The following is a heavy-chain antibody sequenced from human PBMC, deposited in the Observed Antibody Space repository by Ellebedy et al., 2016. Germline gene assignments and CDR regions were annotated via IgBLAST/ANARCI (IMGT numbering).Heavy chain of an antibody. J-gene: IGHJ4*02. V-gene: IGHV3-43*01. D-gene: IGHD3-3*01. CDR1: GFTFDDYT. CDR2: ISWDGGST. CDR3: AIGRDYDFWSGYYRADY. Sequence: GGSLRLSCAASGFTFDDYTMHWVRQAPGKGLEWVSLISWDGGSTYYADSVKGRFTISRDNSKNTLYLQMNSLRAEDTAVYYCAIGRDYDFWSGYYRADYWGQGTLVTVSS.